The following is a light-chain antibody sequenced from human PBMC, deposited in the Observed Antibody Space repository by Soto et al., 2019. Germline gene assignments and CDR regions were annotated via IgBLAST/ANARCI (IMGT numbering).Light chain of an antibody. Sequence: ENGLTKSPGTVSLSKGERATLSCRASQSVSNNYLAWYQQKPGQAPRLLIYGASNRATGIPDRFSGSGSGTDFTLTISRLEPEDFAVYYCQQYGSSGTFGQGTKVDIK. V-gene: IGKV3-20*01. CDR2: GAS. J-gene: IGKJ1*01. CDR1: QSVSNNY. CDR3: QQYGSSGT.